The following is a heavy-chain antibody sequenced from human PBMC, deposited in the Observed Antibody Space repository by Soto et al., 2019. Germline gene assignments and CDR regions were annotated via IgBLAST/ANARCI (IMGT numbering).Heavy chain of an antibody. CDR2: IWYDGSNK. Sequence: PGWSLRLSCATSVFTFISYGMHWVRQAPGKGLEWVAVIWYDGSNKYYADSVKGRFTISRDNSKNTLYLQMNSLRAEDTAVYYCARDGSILYYYYGMDVWGQGTTVTVSS. D-gene: IGHD3-3*02. CDR1: VFTFISYG. CDR3: ARDGSILYYYYGMDV. V-gene: IGHV3-33*01. J-gene: IGHJ6*02.